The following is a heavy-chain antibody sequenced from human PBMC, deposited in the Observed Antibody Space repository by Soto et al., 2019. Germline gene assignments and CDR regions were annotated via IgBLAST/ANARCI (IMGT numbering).Heavy chain of an antibody. J-gene: IGHJ4*02. D-gene: IGHD6-19*01. Sequence: EVQLLESVGCFVQPGGSLRLSCAASGFTFSSYAMSWVRQAPGKGLEWVSAISGSGGSTYYADSVKGRFTISRDNSKNTLYLQMNSLRAEDTAVYYCARRSSGWYFDYWGQGTLVTVSS. V-gene: IGHV3-23*01. CDR3: ARRSSGWYFDY. CDR1: GFTFSSYA. CDR2: ISGSGGST.